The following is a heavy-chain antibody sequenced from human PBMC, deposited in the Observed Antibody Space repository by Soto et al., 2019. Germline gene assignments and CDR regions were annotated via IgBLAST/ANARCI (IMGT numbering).Heavy chain of an antibody. V-gene: IGHV2-5*01. CDR3: AYNRWGPLIY. CDR1: VFSLITSGVG. CDR2: IHWNYDK. Sequence: GXGPTLLNPPQTLSLTCTFSVFSLITSGVGVGWIRQPPGKALEWLARIHWNYDKYYRPSLESRLTISKATSKNQVVLTMTNMDPVDTATPYCAYNRWGPLIYCGQRTLVTVSS. J-gene: IGHJ4*02. D-gene: IGHD1-20*01.